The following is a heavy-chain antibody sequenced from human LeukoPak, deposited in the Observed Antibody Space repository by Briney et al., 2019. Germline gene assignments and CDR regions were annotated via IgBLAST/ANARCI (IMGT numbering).Heavy chain of an antibody. Sequence: PGGSLRLSCAASGFTFSSYDMHWVRQATGKGLEWVSAIGTAGDTYYPGSVKGRFTISRENAKNSLYLQMNSLRAEDTAVYYCARFIAAGYYFDYWGQGTLVTVSS. CDR3: ARFIAAGYYFDY. CDR2: IGTAGDT. J-gene: IGHJ4*02. D-gene: IGHD6-13*01. V-gene: IGHV3-13*04. CDR1: GFTFSSYD.